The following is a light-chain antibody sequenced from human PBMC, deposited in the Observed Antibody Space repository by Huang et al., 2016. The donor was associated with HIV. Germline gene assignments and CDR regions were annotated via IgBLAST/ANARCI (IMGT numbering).Light chain of an antibody. CDR1: QNIGNW. CDR3: QHHNNWSKT. CDR2: WAS. V-gene: IGKV1-5*03. Sequence: DIQMTQSPSTLSASIGDRVTITCRASQNIGNWLAWYQQRPGKAPKLLIYWASNLQSGVPSRFSGSGSGTEFTLTINTLQPGDLATYYCQHHNNWSKTFGQGTKVEIK. J-gene: IGKJ1*01.